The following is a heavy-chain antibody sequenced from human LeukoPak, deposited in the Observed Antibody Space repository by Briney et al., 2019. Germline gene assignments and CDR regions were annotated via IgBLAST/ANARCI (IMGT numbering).Heavy chain of an antibody. V-gene: IGHV1-69*13. Sequence: SVKVSCKASGGTFSSYAISWVRQAPGQGLEWMGGIIPIFGTANYAQKFQGRVTITADESTSTAYMELSSLRSEDTAVYYCARALNAPYCGGDCYYDYWGQGTLVTVSS. D-gene: IGHD2-21*02. CDR3: ARALNAPYCGGDCYYDY. CDR1: GGTFSSYA. CDR2: IIPIFGTA. J-gene: IGHJ4*02.